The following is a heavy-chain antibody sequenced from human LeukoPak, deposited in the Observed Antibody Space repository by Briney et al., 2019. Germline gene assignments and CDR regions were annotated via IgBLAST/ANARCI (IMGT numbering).Heavy chain of an antibody. CDR3: TRPRYRGFDY. D-gene: IGHD3-16*02. CDR1: GL. V-gene: IGHV3-7*01. Sequence: GESLRLSCAASGLMSWVRQAPGKGLEWVDSIKEDGGRKYYVDSVRGRFTVSRDSTKNSLYLQMNSLRAEDTAVYYCTRPRYRGFDYWGQGILVTVSS. CDR2: IKEDGGRK. J-gene: IGHJ4*02.